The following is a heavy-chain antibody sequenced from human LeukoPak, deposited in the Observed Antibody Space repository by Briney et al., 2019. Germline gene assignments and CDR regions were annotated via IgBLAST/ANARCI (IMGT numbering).Heavy chain of an antibody. D-gene: IGHD3-10*01. J-gene: IGHJ5*02. CDR3: ASGDYYGSGRPFDP. CDR2: IYHSGST. V-gene: IGHV4-38-2*02. Sequence: SETLSLTCTVSGYSISSGYYWGWIRQPPGKGLEWIGSIYHSGSTYYNPSLKSRVTISVDTSKNQFSLKLTSVTAADTAVYYCASGDYYGSGRPFDPWGQGTLVTVSS. CDR1: GYSISSGYY.